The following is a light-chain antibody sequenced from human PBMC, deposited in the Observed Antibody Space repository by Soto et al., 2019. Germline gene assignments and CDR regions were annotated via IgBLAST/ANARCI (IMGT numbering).Light chain of an antibody. V-gene: IGLV7-43*01. CDR2: STS. CDR1: TGAVTSGYY. J-gene: IGLJ2*01. CDR3: LLYYGGARLV. Sequence: QTVVTQEPSLTVSPGGTVTLTCASSTGAVTSGYYPNWFQQKPGQAPRGLIYSTSNKHSWTPARFSGSLLGDKAALTLSGVQPEDEAEYYCLLYYGGARLVFGGGTKLTV.